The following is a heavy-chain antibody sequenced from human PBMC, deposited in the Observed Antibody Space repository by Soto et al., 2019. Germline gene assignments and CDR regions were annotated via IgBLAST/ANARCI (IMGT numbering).Heavy chain of an antibody. CDR3: VAGNAWGVLLSY. D-gene: IGHD3-16*01. V-gene: IGHV5-51*01. CDR1: GYEFSSFW. J-gene: IGHJ4*02. Sequence: PGQPMKISCHAAGYEFSSFWIARVRNSPGKGLEWMGIVYPGDSETRYSPSFRGQVTFSADTSTSTAFLQWSRLKASDSGIYYCVAGNAWGVLLSYWGQGTLVTVSS. CDR2: VYPGDSET.